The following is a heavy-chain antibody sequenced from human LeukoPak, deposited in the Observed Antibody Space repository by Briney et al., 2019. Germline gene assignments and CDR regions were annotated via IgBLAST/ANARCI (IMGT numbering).Heavy chain of an antibody. D-gene: IGHD4-17*01. CDR1: GGSISSYY. J-gene: IGHJ4*02. V-gene: IGHV4-59*08. Sequence: PSETLSLTCTVSGGSISSYYWSWIRQPPGKGLEWIGYIYYSGSTNYNPSLKSRVTISVDTSKNQFSLKLSSVTAADTAVYYCASYGDYVFDYWGQGNLVTVSS. CDR2: IYYSGST. CDR3: ASYGDYVFDY.